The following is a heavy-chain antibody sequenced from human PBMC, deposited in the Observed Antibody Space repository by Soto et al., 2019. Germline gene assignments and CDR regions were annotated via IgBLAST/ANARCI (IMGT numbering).Heavy chain of an antibody. CDR3: ARDGAAAGPVTPFDY. CDR1: GFTFSSYG. D-gene: IGHD6-13*01. Sequence: QVQLVESGGGVVQPGRSLRLSCAASGFTFSSYGMHWVRQAPGKGLEWVAVIWYDGSNKYYADSVKGRFTISRDNSKNTLYLQMNSLRAEDTAVYYCARDGAAAGPVTPFDYWGQGTLVTVSS. J-gene: IGHJ4*02. V-gene: IGHV3-33*01. CDR2: IWYDGSNK.